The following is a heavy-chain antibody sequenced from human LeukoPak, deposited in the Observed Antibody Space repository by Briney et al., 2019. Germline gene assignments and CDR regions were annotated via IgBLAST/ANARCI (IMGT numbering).Heavy chain of an antibody. Sequence: GASVKVSCKASGYTFSSYYIHWVRQAPGQGPEWMGIMNPNSGRASYAQRFQGRVTMTRDTSTSTVYMELTSLRYEDTAVYYCARAGYDQSQANDYWGQGTLVTVSS. CDR2: MNPNSGRA. CDR1: GYTFSSYY. J-gene: IGHJ4*02. V-gene: IGHV1-46*01. D-gene: IGHD3-3*01. CDR3: ARAGYDQSQANDY.